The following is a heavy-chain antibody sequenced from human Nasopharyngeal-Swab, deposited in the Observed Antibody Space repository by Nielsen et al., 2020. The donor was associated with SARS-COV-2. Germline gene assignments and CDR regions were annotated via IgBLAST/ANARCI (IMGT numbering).Heavy chain of an antibody. CDR3: ARGGYCSSTSCDTYYYYGMDV. V-gene: IGHV3-9*01. Sequence: GGSLRLSFVVSGFTFDDYAMHWVRQAPGKGLEWVSGISWNNGRIGYADSVKGRFTISRDNAKNSLYLQMDSLRAEDTALYYCARGGYCSSTSCDTYYYYGMDVWGQGTTVTVSS. J-gene: IGHJ6*02. CDR1: GFTFDDYA. CDR2: ISWNNGRI. D-gene: IGHD2-2*02.